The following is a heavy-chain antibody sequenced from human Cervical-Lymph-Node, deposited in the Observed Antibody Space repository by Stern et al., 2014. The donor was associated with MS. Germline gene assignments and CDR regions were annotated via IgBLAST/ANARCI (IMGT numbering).Heavy chain of an antibody. D-gene: IGHD5-24*01. CDR3: ARGAETATPWDF. J-gene: IGHJ1*01. Sequence: QVQLQESGPGLGKPSETLSLTCTVSGGSIRSYYWSWIRQPPGKGLEWIGYIHSSGSTNYKSSLKSRVTISVDTSKNQFSLNLNSVTAADTAVYYCARGAETATPWDFWGQGTLVTVSS. V-gene: IGHV4-59*01. CDR1: GGSIRSYY. CDR2: IHSSGST.